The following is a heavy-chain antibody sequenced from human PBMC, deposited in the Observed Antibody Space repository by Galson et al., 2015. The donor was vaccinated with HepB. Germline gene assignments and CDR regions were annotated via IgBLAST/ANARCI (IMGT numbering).Heavy chain of an antibody. CDR3: ARMVNVDGNPSKGPLDY. Sequence: SLRLSCAAYGFTFSNYAMHWVRQAPGTGLEWVAVIWSDGSNTYYADSVKGRFTISRDNPKNTLYLQMNTLRGEDTAVYHCARMVNVDGNPSKGPLDYWGQGTLVTVSS. D-gene: IGHD2-21*01. J-gene: IGHJ4*02. V-gene: IGHV3-33*01. CDR1: GFTFSNYA. CDR2: IWSDGSNT.